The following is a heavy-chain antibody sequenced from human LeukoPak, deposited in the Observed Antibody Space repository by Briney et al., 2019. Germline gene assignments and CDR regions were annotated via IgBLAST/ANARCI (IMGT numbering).Heavy chain of an antibody. J-gene: IGHJ3*02. Sequence: SETLSLTCTVSGGSISSYYWSWIRQPPGQGLEWIGYIYYSGSTNYNPSLKSRVTISVDTSKNQFSLKLSSVTAADTAVYYCARAPRPEMIVSVISAFDIWGQGTMVTVSS. CDR1: GGSISSYY. D-gene: IGHD3-22*01. V-gene: IGHV4-59*01. CDR3: ARAPRPEMIVSVISAFDI. CDR2: IYYSGST.